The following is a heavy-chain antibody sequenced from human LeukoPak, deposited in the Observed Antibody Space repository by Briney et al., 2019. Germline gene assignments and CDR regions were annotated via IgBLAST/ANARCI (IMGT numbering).Heavy chain of an antibody. D-gene: IGHD3-10*01. J-gene: IGHJ4*02. CDR1: GYTFTSYG. CDR2: ISAYNGNT. Sequence: ASVKVSCKASGYTFTSYGISWVRQAPGQGLEWMGWISAYNGNTNYAQKLQGRVTMTTDTSTSTAYMELRSLRSDDTAVYYCARTDDPTISGSHSYYFGYWGQGTLVTVSS. CDR3: ARTDDPTISGSHSYYFGY. V-gene: IGHV1-18*01.